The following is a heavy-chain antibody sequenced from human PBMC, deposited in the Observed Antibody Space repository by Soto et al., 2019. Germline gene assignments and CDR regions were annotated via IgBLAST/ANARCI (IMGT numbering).Heavy chain of an antibody. CDR3: ARDLVVGATRPHFDH. D-gene: IGHD1-26*01. CDR1: GFSTISNYS. Sequence: PSETLSLTCAVSGFSTISNYSWGWIRHPPGKGLEWIGSIWQSGDTFYNPSLRNRVTISVDTSKRQFSLRLTSVTAADTAVYYCARDLVVGATRPHFDHWGQGTLVTVSS. V-gene: IGHV4-38-2*02. CDR2: IWQSGDT. J-gene: IGHJ4*02.